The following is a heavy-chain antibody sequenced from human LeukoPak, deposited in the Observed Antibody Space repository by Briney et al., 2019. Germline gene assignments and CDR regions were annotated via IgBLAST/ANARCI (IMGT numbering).Heavy chain of an antibody. CDR1: GFTFDDYT. D-gene: IGHD4-17*01. Sequence: GGSLRLSCAASGFTFDDYTMHWVRQAPGKGLEWVSLISWHGGSTYYADSVKGRFTISRDNSKNSLYLQMNSLRTEDTALYYCAKDSYTVTTRLWWYFDLWGRGTLVTVSS. CDR3: AKDSYTVTTRLWWYFDL. V-gene: IGHV3-43*01. CDR2: ISWHGGST. J-gene: IGHJ2*01.